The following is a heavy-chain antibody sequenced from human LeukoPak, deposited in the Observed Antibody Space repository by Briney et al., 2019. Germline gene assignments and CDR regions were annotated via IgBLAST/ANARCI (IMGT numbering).Heavy chain of an antibody. D-gene: IGHD3-9*01. V-gene: IGHV3-21*01. CDR3: ARPRDYDILTGSLY. CDR1: GFSFSSYN. J-gene: IGHJ4*02. CDR2: ISSSTGYI. Sequence: GGSLRLSCAASGFSFSSYNMNWVRQAPGKGLEWVSSISSSTGYIYYADSVKGRFTISRDNAKNSLYLQMSSLRAEDTAVYYCARPRDYDILTGSLYWGQGTLVTVSS.